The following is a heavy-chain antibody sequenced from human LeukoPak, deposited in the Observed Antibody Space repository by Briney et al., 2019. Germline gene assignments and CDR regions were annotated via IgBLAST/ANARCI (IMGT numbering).Heavy chain of an antibody. CDR1: GGSISSSSYY. CDR2: IYYSGST. Sequence: SETLSLTCTVSGGSISSSSYYWGWIRQPPGKGLEWIGSIYYSGSTYYNPSLKSRVTISVDTSKNQFSLKLSSVTAADTAVYYCARHEGEWEPTNWFDPWGQGTLVTVSS. CDR3: ARHEGEWEPTNWFDP. D-gene: IGHD1-26*01. V-gene: IGHV4-39*01. J-gene: IGHJ5*02.